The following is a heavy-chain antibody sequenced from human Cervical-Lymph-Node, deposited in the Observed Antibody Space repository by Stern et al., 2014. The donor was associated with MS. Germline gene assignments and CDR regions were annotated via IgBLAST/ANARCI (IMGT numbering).Heavy chain of an antibody. V-gene: IGHV4-4*02. CDR2: IYHSGST. Sequence: QVQLQESGPGLVKPSGTLSLTCAVSGGSISSSNWWSWVRQPPGKGLEWIGEIYHSGSTNYNPSLKSRVTISVDKSKNQFSLKLSSVTAADTAVYYCARGYCSSTSCPPNYYYGMDVWGQGTTVTVSS. D-gene: IGHD2-2*01. CDR1: GGSISSSNW. J-gene: IGHJ6*02. CDR3: ARGYCSSTSCPPNYYYGMDV.